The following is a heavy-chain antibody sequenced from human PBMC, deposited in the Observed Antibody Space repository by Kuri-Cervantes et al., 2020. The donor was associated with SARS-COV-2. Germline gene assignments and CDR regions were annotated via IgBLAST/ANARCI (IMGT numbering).Heavy chain of an antibody. CDR2: INPSGGST. Sequence: ASVKVSCKASGYTFTSYYMHWVRQAPGQGLEWMGIINPSGGSTSYAQKFQGRVTMTRDTSTSTVYMELSSLRSEDTAVYYCARAKAARVVISSWFDPWGQGTLVTVSS. J-gene: IGHJ5*02. V-gene: IGHV1-46*01. D-gene: IGHD3-22*01. CDR1: GYTFTSYY. CDR3: ARAKAARVVISSWFDP.